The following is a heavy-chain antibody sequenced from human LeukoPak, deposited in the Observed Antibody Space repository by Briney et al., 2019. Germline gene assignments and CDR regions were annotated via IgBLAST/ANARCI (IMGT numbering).Heavy chain of an antibody. CDR3: ARDPPQLLWFGERDYYYGMDV. CDR2: ISSSGSYI. Sequence: GGSLRLSCAASGFTVSSNYMSWVRQAPGKGLEWVSSISSSGSYIYYADSVKGRFTISRDNAKNSLYLQMNSLRAEDTAVYYCARDPPQLLWFGERDYYYGMDVWGQGTTVTVSS. D-gene: IGHD3-10*01. J-gene: IGHJ6*02. CDR1: GFTVSSNY. V-gene: IGHV3-21*01.